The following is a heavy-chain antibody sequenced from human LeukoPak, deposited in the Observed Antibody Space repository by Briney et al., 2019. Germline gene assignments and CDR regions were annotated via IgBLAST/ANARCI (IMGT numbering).Heavy chain of an antibody. Sequence: PSETLSLTCTVSGGSISSGSYYWSWIRQPAGKGLEWIGYIYYSGSTNYNPSLKSRVTISVDTSKNQFSLKLSSVTAADTAVYYCARAVLRYFDWQGMDVWGQGTTVTVSS. CDR2: IYYSGST. V-gene: IGHV4-61*10. CDR1: GGSISSGSYY. D-gene: IGHD3-9*01. CDR3: ARAVLRYFDWQGMDV. J-gene: IGHJ6*02.